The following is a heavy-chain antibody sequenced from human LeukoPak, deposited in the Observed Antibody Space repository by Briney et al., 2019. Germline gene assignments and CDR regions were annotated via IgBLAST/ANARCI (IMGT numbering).Heavy chain of an antibody. CDR2: INTKTGNP. D-gene: IGHD2/OR15-2a*01. CDR1: GYTFSTYA. Sequence: ASVKVSCKTSGYTFSTYAINWVRQAPGQGLEWMGWINTKTGNPTYAPGFTGRSVFSLETSVTTAHLQISSLKAEGTAVYYCGRGRGPHLNNGKYFFVDYWGQGTRVTVSS. V-gene: IGHV7-4-1*02. J-gene: IGHJ4*02. CDR3: GRGRGPHLNNGKYFFVDY.